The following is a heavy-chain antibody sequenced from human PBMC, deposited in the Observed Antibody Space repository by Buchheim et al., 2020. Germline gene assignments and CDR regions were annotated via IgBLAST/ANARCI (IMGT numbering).Heavy chain of an antibody. CDR3: AGLGYCSSTSCPYYYYGMDV. V-gene: IGHV4-30-2*01. CDR2: IYHSGST. D-gene: IGHD2-2*01. J-gene: IGHJ6*02. Sequence: QLQLRESGSGLVKPSQTLSLTCAVSGGSISSGGYSWSWIRQPPGKGLEWIGYIYHSGSTYYNPSLKSRVTISVDRSKNQFSLKLSSVTAADTAVYYCAGLGYCSSTSCPYYYYGMDVWGQGTT. CDR1: GGSISSGGYS.